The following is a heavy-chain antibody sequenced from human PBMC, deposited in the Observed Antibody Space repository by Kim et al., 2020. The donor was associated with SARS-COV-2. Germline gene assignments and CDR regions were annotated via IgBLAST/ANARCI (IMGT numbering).Heavy chain of an antibody. CDR2: ISYDGSNK. V-gene: IGHV3-30*04. D-gene: IGHD3-3*01. Sequence: GGSLRLSCAASGFTFSSYAMHWVRQAPGKGLEWVAVISYDGSNKYYADSVKGRFTISRDNSKNTLYLQMNSLRAEDTAVYYCARMSVASIFGVVIKDSPYYYNGMDVWGQETTVTVSS. CDR1: GFTFSSYA. J-gene: IGHJ6*02. CDR3: ARMSVASIFGVVIKDSPYYYNGMDV.